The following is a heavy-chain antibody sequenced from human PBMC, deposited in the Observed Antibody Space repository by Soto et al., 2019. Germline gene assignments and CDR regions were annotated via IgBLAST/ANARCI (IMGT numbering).Heavy chain of an antibody. D-gene: IGHD3-10*01. J-gene: IGHJ4*02. CDR3: AKDHGITMVRGASTSDY. Sequence: PGGSLRLSCAASGFTFSSYAMNWVRPAPGKGLEWVSVISGSGGSTYYADSVKGRFTISRDNSKNTLYLQMNSLRAEDTAVYYCAKDHGITMVRGASTSDYWGQGTLVTVSS. CDR1: GFTFSSYA. V-gene: IGHV3-23*01. CDR2: ISGSGGST.